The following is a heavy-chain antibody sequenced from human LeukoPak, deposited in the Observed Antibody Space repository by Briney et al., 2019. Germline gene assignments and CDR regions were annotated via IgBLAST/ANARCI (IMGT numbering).Heavy chain of an antibody. CDR1: GFTFSNFA. Sequence: GSLRLSCSASGFTFSNFAMSWVRQAPGKGLEWVSAVSSDGINTYYTDSLKGRFTISRDNSKNTVFLQMHSLTAEDTAVYYCARCGDILTGQNYYYYYMDVWGKGTTVTISS. CDR2: VSSDGINT. V-gene: IGHV3-23*01. CDR3: ARCGDILTGQNYYYYYMDV. D-gene: IGHD3-9*01. J-gene: IGHJ6*03.